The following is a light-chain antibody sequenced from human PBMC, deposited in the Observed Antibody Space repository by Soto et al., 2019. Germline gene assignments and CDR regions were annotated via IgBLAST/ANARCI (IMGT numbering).Light chain of an antibody. Sequence: EIVLTQSPGTLSLSPGEIATLACRASQSVSSNFLAWYQQKPGQAHRLLLYGASFRATCIPDRFSGSGSGTDFTFTISRLEPEDFAVYYCQQYDTSPLTFGGGTTVEIK. CDR1: QSVSSNF. J-gene: IGKJ4*01. CDR3: QQYDTSPLT. CDR2: GAS. V-gene: IGKV3-20*01.